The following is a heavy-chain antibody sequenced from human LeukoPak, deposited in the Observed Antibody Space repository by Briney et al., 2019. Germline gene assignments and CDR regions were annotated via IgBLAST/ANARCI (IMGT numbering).Heavy chain of an antibody. CDR3: ARDNAAGSTLDY. D-gene: IGHD6-13*01. Sequence: SETLSLTCAVSGGSISSNSYYWGWIRQPPGKGLEWIGSIYYSGSTYYNPSLKSRVTISVDTSKNQFSLKLSSVTAADTAVYYCARDNAAGSTLDYWGQGTLVTVSS. CDR1: GGSISSNSYY. J-gene: IGHJ4*02. CDR2: IYYSGST. V-gene: IGHV4-39*07.